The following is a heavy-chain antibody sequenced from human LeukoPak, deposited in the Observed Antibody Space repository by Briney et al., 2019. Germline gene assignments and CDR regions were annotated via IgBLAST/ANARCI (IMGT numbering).Heavy chain of an antibody. D-gene: IGHD2-2*01. CDR2: ISHDGNDQ. J-gene: IGHJ3*01. CDR1: GFTFSTYE. V-gene: IGHV3-30*04. CDR3: ARDRDCSRTSCFNAFDV. Sequence: GGSLRLSCAASGFTFSTYEMHWVRQAPGKGLEWVAVISHDGNDQYYADSVKGRFTISRDNSKNAPYLQMNSLRLEDTAVYYCARDRDCSRTSCFNAFDVWGQGTMAIVSS.